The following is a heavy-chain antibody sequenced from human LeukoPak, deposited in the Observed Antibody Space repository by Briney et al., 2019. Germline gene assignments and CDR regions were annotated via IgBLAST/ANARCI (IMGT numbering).Heavy chain of an antibody. J-gene: IGHJ4*02. CDR3: ASSSSGSYYWTWQY. V-gene: IGHV3-23*01. CDR1: GFTFRGYA. CDR2: ISGSGGST. Sequence: PGGSLRLSCAASGFTFRGYAMTWVRQAPGKGLEWVSAISGSGGSTYYADSVKGRFTISRDNSKNTLYLQMNSLRAEDTAVYYCASSSSGSYYWTWQYWGQGTLVTVSS. D-gene: IGHD1-26*01.